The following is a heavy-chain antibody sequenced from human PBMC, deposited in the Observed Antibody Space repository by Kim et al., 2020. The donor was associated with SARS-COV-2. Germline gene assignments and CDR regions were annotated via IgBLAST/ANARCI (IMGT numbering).Heavy chain of an antibody. CDR3: ARANGDYDLYFYYGLDV. CDR2: INPSGGST. Sequence: ASVKVSCKASGYTFTSHYIHWVRQAPGQGLEWMGIINPSGGSTTYAQEFQGRVTLSRDTSTSTVYMELSGLRSDDTAVYYCARANGDYDLYFYYGLDVWGQGTTVTVSS. J-gene: IGHJ6*02. D-gene: IGHD4-17*01. CDR1: GYTFTSHY. V-gene: IGHV1-46*03.